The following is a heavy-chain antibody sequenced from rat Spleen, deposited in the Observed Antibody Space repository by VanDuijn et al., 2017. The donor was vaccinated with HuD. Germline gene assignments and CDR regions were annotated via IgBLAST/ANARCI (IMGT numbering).Heavy chain of an antibody. D-gene: IGHD3-4*01. J-gene: IGHJ4*01. V-gene: IGHV5-31*01. CDR3: ARHMPPTSYVMDA. CDR2: ITHADDNT. CDR1: GFTFNSYW. Sequence: EVQLVESGGGLVQPGRSLKLSCVASGFTFNSYWLTWIRQAPGKGLEWVATITHADDNTYYPDSVTGRFTIPRDNEKRTLYLQMNSLRSKDTATYYCARHMPPTSYVMDAWGQGASVTVSS.